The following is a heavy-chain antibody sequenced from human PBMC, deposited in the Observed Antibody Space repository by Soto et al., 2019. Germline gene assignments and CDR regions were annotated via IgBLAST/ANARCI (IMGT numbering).Heavy chain of an antibody. CDR2: MYYSGST. CDR1: YGSVSSGTYY. V-gene: IGHV4-61*01. J-gene: IGHJ3*02. D-gene: IGHD3-22*01. CDR3: ARGVGYYYDSRNYYWEGNAFDI. Sequence: QVQLQESGPGLVKPSETLSLTCTVSYGSVSSGTYYWSWIRQPPGRGLEWIAYMYYSGSTNYNPSLKSRVTMSVDTSKNQFSLKLSSVTAADTAVYYCARGVGYYYDSRNYYWEGNAFDIWGQGTMVTVSS.